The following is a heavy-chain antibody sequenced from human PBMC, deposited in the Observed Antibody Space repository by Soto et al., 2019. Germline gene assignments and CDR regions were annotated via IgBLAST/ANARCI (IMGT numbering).Heavy chain of an antibody. CDR2: VRGDNGHT. Sequence: QVQLVQSGAEVKKPGASVKVSCKASGYTFTTHGISWVRQVPGQGLEWMGWVRGDNGHTNYAQRLQGRVTMPTDTSTNTAYMELKNLRSADTAVYYCARDLGYCRSGTCYREWFDPWGQGTLVTVSS. D-gene: IGHD2-15*01. J-gene: IGHJ5*02. CDR1: GYTFTTHG. V-gene: IGHV1-18*01. CDR3: ARDLGYCRSGTCYREWFDP.